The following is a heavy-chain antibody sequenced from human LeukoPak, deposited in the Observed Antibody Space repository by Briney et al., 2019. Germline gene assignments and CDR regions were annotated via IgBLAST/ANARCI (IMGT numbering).Heavy chain of an antibody. CDR1: GFTFSSYN. D-gene: IGHD3-10*01. CDR3: AKDYYGSGSPLDS. J-gene: IGHJ4*02. V-gene: IGHV3-21*01. Sequence: GGSLRLSCAASGFTFSSYNMNWVRQAPGKGLEWVSSISSSSAYIYYADSVMGRFTISRDNAKNSLYLQMNSPRTEDTAVYWCAKDYYGSGSPLDSWGQGTLVTVSS. CDR2: ISSSSAYI.